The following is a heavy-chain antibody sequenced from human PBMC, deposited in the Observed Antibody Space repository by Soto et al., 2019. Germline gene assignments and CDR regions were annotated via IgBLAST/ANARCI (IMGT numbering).Heavy chain of an antibody. CDR2: INSDTGYT. D-gene: IGHD3-10*01. Sequence: ASVKVSCKASGFTFSHHSIHWVRQAPGQRLEWMGWINSDTGYTKYSQKFQARLTITWDSSAKTAYMELSSLQSEDTAVYYCVRGKEAGVWFDPWGLGTLVTVSS. CDR1: GFTFSHHS. CDR3: VRGKEAGVWFDP. J-gene: IGHJ5*02. V-gene: IGHV1-3*04.